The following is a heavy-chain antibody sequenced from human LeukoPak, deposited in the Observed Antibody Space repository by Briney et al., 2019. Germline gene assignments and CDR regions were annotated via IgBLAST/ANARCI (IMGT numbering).Heavy chain of an antibody. D-gene: IGHD3-22*01. Sequence: GGSLRLSCAASGFTFSNYAMSWVRQAPGKGLEWVSAISGSGGSTYYADSVKGRFTISRDNSKNTLYLQMNSLRAEDTAVYYCAKDQVAITMIVVVSPFDYWGQGTLVTVSS. V-gene: IGHV3-23*01. CDR1: GFTFSNYA. CDR2: ISGSGGST. J-gene: IGHJ4*02. CDR3: AKDQVAITMIVVVSPFDY.